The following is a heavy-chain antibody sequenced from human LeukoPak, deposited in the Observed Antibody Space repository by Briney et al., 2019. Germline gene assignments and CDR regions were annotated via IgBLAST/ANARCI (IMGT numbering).Heavy chain of an antibody. Sequence: GGSLRLSCAASGFTFSNAWMSWVRQAPGKGLEWVGRIKSKTDGGTTDYAAPVKGRFTISRDDSKNTLYLQMNSLKTEDTAVYYCTTASYLRFLKWLSIDYWGQGTLVTVSS. J-gene: IGHJ4*02. V-gene: IGHV3-15*01. D-gene: IGHD3-3*01. CDR3: TTASYLRFLKWLSIDY. CDR1: GFTFSNAW. CDR2: IKSKTDGGTT.